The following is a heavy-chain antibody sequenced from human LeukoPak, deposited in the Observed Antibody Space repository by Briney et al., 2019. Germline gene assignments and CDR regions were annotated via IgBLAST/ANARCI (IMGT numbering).Heavy chain of an antibody. Sequence: PSETLSLTCAVYGGSFSGYYWSWIRQPPGKGLEWIGEINHSGSTNYNPSLKSRVTISVDTSKNQFSLKLSSVTAEDTAVYYCARGKARREGYYFDYWGQGTLVTVSS. J-gene: IGHJ4*02. CDR2: INHSGST. CDR1: GGSFSGYY. CDR3: ARGKARREGYYFDY. V-gene: IGHV4-34*01. D-gene: IGHD1-26*01.